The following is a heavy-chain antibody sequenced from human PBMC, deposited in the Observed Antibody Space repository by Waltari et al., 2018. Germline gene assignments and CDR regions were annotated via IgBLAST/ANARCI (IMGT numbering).Heavy chain of an antibody. CDR2: INPSGGST. V-gene: IGHV1-46*01. CDR1: GSTFTSYY. CDR3: ARDGETPGSFDY. J-gene: IGHJ4*02. Sequence: QVQLVQSGAEVKKPAASVKVSCKASGSTFTSYYMHWVRQAPGQGLEWMGIINPSGGSTSYAQKFQGRVTMTRDTSTSTVYMELSSLRSEDTAVYYCARDGETPGSFDYWGQGTLVTVSS. D-gene: IGHD3-10*01.